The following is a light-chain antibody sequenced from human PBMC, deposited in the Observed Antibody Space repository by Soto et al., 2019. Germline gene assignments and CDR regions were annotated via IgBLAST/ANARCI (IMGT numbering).Light chain of an antibody. CDR2: GAS. CDR1: QSVSSSY. V-gene: IGKV3-20*01. Sequence: EVVLTQTPDTLSLSPGEGATLSCRASQSVSSSYLAWYQQKPGQAPRLLIYGASSRATGIPDRFSGSGSGTDFTLTISILEPEDFAGYYCQVYGSSLITFGQGTRLEI. J-gene: IGKJ5*01. CDR3: QVYGSSLIT.